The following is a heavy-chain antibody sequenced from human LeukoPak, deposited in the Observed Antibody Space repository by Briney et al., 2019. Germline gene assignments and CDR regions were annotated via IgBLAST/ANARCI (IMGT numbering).Heavy chain of an antibody. J-gene: IGHJ4*02. CDR3: ARDTGLYYFDS. CDR1: SGSVTSDYY. V-gene: IGHV4-30-4*01. D-gene: IGHD1-14*01. Sequence: SVILSLTCSGSSGSVTSDYYWSWISQPPGKALEWIGHIYYSGTTYYNPSLKSRLIISLDRSKNQFSPTLTSVTAADTAVYYCARDTGLYYFDSWGQGTLVTVSS. CDR2: IYYSGTT.